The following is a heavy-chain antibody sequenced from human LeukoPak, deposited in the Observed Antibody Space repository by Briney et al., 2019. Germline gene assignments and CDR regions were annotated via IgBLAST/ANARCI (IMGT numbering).Heavy chain of an antibody. CDR1: GFTFSDYY. CDR2: ISSSGSTI. V-gene: IGHV3-11*01. D-gene: IGHD2-15*01. J-gene: IGHJ4*02. Sequence: TGGSLRLSGAASGFTFSDYYMSWIRQAPGKGLEWVSYISSSGSTIYYADSVKGRFTISRDNAKNSLYLQMNSLRAEDTAVYYCARDYSTFRGSGPIDYWGQGTLVTVSS. CDR3: ARDYSTFRGSGPIDY.